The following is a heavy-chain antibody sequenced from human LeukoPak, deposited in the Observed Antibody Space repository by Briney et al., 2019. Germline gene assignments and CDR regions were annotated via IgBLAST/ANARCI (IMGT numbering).Heavy chain of an antibody. V-gene: IGHV4-38-2*02. CDR1: GYSISIGYY. CDR2: VVHSGIT. J-gene: IGHJ5*02. Sequence: PSETLSLTCSVSGYSISIGYYWCSSRQPPGRGLEWIGGVVHSGITYYKPYPKSRVTILVGTSTNQSSLKLTSVPAADTAVYYCARSQARLGWFDPWGKGAPVTVSS. CDR3: ARSQARLGWFDP. D-gene: IGHD6-19*01.